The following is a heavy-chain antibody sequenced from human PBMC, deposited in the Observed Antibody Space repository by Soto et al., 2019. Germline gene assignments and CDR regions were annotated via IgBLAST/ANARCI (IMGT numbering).Heavy chain of an antibody. CDR2: INPSGGST. CDR1: GYTFTSYY. J-gene: IGHJ3*02. D-gene: IGHD4-17*01. CDR3: ATDDYGDQHAFDI. Sequence: QVQLVQSGAEVKKPGASVKVSCKASGYTFTSYYMHWVRQAPGQGLEWMGIINPSGGSTSYAQKFQGRVTMTRDTSTSTVYMELSSLRSEDTAVYYCATDDYGDQHAFDIWGQGTMVTVSS. V-gene: IGHV1-46*03.